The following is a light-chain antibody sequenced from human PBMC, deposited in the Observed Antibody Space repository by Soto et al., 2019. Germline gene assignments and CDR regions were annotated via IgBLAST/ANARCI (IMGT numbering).Light chain of an antibody. Sequence: EVVLTQSPGTLSLSPGERATLSCRASQSISSSYLAWYQQKPGQAPRLLVYGASSRATGIPDRFSGSGSGTDFTLTISRLAPEDFAVYYCQQYGSSRFTFGPGTKVDI. J-gene: IGKJ3*01. CDR1: QSISSSY. CDR3: QQYGSSRFT. CDR2: GAS. V-gene: IGKV3-20*01.